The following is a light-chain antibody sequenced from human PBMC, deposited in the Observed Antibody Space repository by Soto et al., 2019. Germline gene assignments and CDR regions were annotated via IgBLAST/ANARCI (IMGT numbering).Light chain of an antibody. CDR2: GAS. Sequence: EVVMTQSPATLSVSPGERATLSCRASRSVSTNLAWYQQKLGQAPRLLIYGASTRAAGIPARFSGSGSGTDFTLTISRLEPEDFAVYYCQHFGSSRGTFGQGTKVDI. J-gene: IGKJ1*01. V-gene: IGKV3-15*01. CDR1: RSVSTN. CDR3: QHFGSSRGT.